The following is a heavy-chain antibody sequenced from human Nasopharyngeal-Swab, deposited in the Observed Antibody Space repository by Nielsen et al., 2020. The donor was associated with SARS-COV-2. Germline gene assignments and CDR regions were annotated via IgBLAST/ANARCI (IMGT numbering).Heavy chain of an antibody. CDR3: AREGEYGAYDAPDY. D-gene: IGHD5-12*01. J-gene: IGHJ4*02. V-gene: IGHV1-69*10. Sequence: SVKVSCKTSGYTFTNSAISWVRQAPGQGLEWMGWIDPALGLPNYAQKFRGRVIISADRSTTTSYLELSSLRSEDTAIYYCAREGEYGAYDAPDYWGQGTLVTVSS. CDR2: IDPALGLP. CDR1: GYTFTNSA.